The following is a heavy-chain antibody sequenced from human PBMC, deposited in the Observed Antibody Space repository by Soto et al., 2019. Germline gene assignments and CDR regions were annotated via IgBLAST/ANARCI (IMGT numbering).Heavy chain of an antibody. D-gene: IGHD6-6*01. J-gene: IGHJ6*02. CDR1: GGTFSSYA. CDR3: AGAPYSSSAEEV. V-gene: IGHV1-69*01. CDR2: IIPIFGTA. Sequence: QVQLVQSGAEVKKPGSSVKVSCKASGGTFSSYAISWVRQAPGQVLEWMGGIIPIFGTANYAQTFQGRVTITADEFTSTADMEMSSLRAEDTAVYFCAGAPYSSSAEEVWGQGTTVTVSS.